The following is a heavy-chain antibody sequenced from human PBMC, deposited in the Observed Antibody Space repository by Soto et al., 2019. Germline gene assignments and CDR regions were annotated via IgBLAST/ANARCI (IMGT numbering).Heavy chain of an antibody. CDR1: GYTFTSNG. D-gene: IGHD4-4*01. V-gene: IGHV1-18*01. CDR2: ISAYNGNT. Sequence: ASVKVSCKASGYTFTSNGMSWVRQAPGQGLEWMAWISAYNGNTNYAQKFQDRVTMTTDTSTSTAFMELRSLRSDDTAVYYCARDTGRQADAFDIWGQGTMVTVSS. J-gene: IGHJ3*02. CDR3: ARDTGRQADAFDI.